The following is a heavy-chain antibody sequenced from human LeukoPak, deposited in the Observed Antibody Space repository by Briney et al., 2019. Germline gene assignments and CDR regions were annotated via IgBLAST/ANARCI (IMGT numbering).Heavy chain of an antibody. Sequence: ASVKVSCKASGYTFTSYYMHWVRQAPGQGLEWMGTINPSGGSTSYAQKFQGRVTMTRDTSTSTVYMELSSLRSEDTAVYYCARVRSRSPKLRSGYDADFHYYDSSGYGYWGQGTLVTVSS. CDR3: ARVRSRSPKLRSGYDADFHYYDSSGYGY. CDR2: INPSGGST. CDR1: GYTFTSYY. V-gene: IGHV1-46*01. D-gene: IGHD3-22*01. J-gene: IGHJ4*02.